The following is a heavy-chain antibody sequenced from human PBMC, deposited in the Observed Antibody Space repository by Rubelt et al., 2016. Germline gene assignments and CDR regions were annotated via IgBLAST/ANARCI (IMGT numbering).Heavy chain of an antibody. D-gene: IGHD6-19*01. V-gene: IGHV3-9*01. J-gene: IGHJ4*02. Sequence: EVQMVESGGGLVQPGGSLRLSCAASGFTFSSYAMHWVRQAPGKGLEWVSVISWNSGNIDYADSVKGRFLVSRDNAKHSLNLQRNSRRPEDTALYYCAKDNELAVAAYYFDSWGQGTLVTVSS. CDR1: GFTFSSYA. CDR2: ISWNSGNI. CDR3: AKDNELAVAAYYFDS.